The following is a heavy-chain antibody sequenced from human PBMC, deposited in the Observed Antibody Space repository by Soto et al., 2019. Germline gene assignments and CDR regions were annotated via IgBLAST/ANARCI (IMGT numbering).Heavy chain of an antibody. J-gene: IGHJ6*02. CDR3: ARDHLILPAHDFFYGSDV. CDR2: IPQDGVDG. Sequence: GESLKISCEVSGFTFSMYSMSWVRQSPGKGLEWVAKIPQDGVDGHYADSVKGRFTISRDNGKNSLYLQLNNLRAEVTAVYYCARDHLILPAHDFFYGSDVWGRGATVTVSS. V-gene: IGHV3-7*03. D-gene: IGHD2-21*02. CDR1: GFTFSMYS.